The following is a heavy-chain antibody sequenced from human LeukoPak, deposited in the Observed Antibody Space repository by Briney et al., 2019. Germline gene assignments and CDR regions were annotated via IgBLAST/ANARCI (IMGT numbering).Heavy chain of an antibody. V-gene: IGHV3-21*04. CDR2: ISGSSSYI. D-gene: IGHD2-21*02. Sequence: GGSLRLSCAASGFTFSSYSLNWVRQAPGKGLEWVSSISGSSSYIYYADSVKGRFTISRDNAKKSLFLQMNSLRAEDTAVYYCAKTLWGLTLLSSDHWGQGTLVTVSS. J-gene: IGHJ4*02. CDR3: AKTLWGLTLLSSDH. CDR1: GFTFSSYS.